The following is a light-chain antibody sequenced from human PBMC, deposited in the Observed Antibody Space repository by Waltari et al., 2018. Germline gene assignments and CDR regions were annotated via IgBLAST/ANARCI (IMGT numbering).Light chain of an antibody. CDR3: QQRSNWPYT. V-gene: IGKV3-11*01. Sequence: EVVLTQPPATLALSAGEGATPSCRASQSVSSYLAWYQQKPGQAPRLLIYDASNRATGIPARFSGSGSGTDFTLNISSLEPEDFAVYYCQQRSNWPYTFGQGTKLEIK. J-gene: IGKJ2*01. CDR1: QSVSSY. CDR2: DAS.